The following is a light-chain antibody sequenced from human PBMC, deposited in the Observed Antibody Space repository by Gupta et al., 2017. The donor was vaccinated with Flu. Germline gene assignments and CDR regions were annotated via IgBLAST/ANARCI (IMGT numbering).Light chain of an antibody. CDR2: EVT. CDR1: SSDVGGYNY. J-gene: IGLJ2*01. CDR3: SSDAGSNTLI. Sequence: QSALTQPPSASGSPGQSVTISCTGTSSDVGGYNYVSWYQQHTGKAPKLMIYEVTKRPSGVPDRFSGSKSGNTASLTVSGLQGDDEAEYYCSSDAGSNTLIFGGGTRLTVL. V-gene: IGLV2-8*01.